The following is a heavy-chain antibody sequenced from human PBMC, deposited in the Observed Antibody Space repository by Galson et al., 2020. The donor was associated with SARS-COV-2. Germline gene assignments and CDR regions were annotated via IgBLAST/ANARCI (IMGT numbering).Heavy chain of an antibody. CDR1: GFSLSTSGMC. V-gene: IGHV2-70*11. CDR2: IDWDDDK. Sequence: SGPTLVKPTQTLTLTCTFSGFSLSTSGMCVSWIRQPPGKALEWLARIDWDDDKYYSTSLKTRLTISKDTSKNQVVLTMTNMDPVDTATYYCARIVVAYYDSSGPPYYYYYYGMDVWGQGTTVTVSS. CDR3: ARIVVAYYDSSGPPYYYYYYGMDV. D-gene: IGHD3-22*01. J-gene: IGHJ6*02.